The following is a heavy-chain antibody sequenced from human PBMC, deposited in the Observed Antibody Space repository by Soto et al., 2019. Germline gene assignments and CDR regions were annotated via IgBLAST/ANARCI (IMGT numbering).Heavy chain of an antibody. CDR2: INHSGST. CDR1: GGSFSGYY. J-gene: IGHJ4*02. V-gene: IGHV4-34*01. D-gene: IGHD3-9*01. CDR3: ARFYGYDILTGPDGGFDY. Sequence: SETLSLTCAVYGGSFSGYYWSWIRQPPGKGLEWIGEINHSGSTNYNPSLKSRVTISVDTSKNQFSLKLSSVTAADTAVYYCARFYGYDILTGPDGGFDYWGQGTLVTVSS.